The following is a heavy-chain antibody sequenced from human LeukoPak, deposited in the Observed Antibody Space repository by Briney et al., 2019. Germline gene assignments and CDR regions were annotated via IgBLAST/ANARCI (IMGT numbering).Heavy chain of an antibody. Sequence: SGPALVKPAQTLTLTCTFSGFSLNTRAMCVSWIRQPPGKALEWLAFIDWNNDKYYSPSLKTRLTISKDTSKNQVVLTMTNMDPVDTATYYCASGLSWNFDYWGQGTLVTVSS. CDR2: IDWNNDK. CDR3: ASGLSWNFDY. J-gene: IGHJ4*02. CDR1: GFSLNTRAMC. V-gene: IGHV2-70*01. D-gene: IGHD2-15*01.